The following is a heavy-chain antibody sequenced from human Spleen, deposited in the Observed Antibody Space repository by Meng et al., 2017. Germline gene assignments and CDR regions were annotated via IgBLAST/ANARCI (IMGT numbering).Heavy chain of an antibody. CDR1: GDRVSRNSAA. Sequence: QVHLVAVESGLVKPSQSLSPPCAISGDRVSRNSAAWNWIRQSPSRGLEWLGRTYYRSKWYNDYAVSVKGRITIYPDTSKNQFSLQLNSVTPEDTAVYYCARGYSTSEGWFDPWGQGTLVTVSS. CDR2: TYYRSKWYN. J-gene: IGHJ5*02. CDR3: ARGYSTSEGWFDP. D-gene: IGHD6-13*01. V-gene: IGHV6-1*01.